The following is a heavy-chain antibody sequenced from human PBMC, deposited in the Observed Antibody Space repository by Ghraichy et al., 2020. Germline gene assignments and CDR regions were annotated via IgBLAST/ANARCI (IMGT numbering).Heavy chain of an antibody. J-gene: IGHJ4*02. D-gene: IGHD2-2*01. Sequence: SETLSLTCTVSGGSISSYYWSWIRQPPGKGLEWIGYIYYSGSTNYNPSLKSRVTISVDTSKNQFSLKLSSVTAADTAVYYCARIKKGRGSSTSWRYFDYWGQGTLVTVSS. V-gene: IGHV4-59*01. CDR3: ARIKKGRGSSTSWRYFDY. CDR1: GGSISSYY. CDR2: IYYSGST.